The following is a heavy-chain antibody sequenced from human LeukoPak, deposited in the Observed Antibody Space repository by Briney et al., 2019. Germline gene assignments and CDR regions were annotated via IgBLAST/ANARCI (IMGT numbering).Heavy chain of an antibody. V-gene: IGHV2-5*02. J-gene: IGHJ3*02. CDR2: IYWDDDK. CDR3: AHRPPPYGSGSYGFDI. CDR1: GFSLRTRGVG. Sequence: SGPTLVNPTQTLTLTCTFSGFSLRTRGVGVGWIRQPPGKALEWLALIYWDDDKRYSPSLKSRLTITKDTSNSQVVLTMTNMDPVDTATYYCAHRPPPYGSGSYGFDIWGQGTMVTVSS. D-gene: IGHD3-10*01.